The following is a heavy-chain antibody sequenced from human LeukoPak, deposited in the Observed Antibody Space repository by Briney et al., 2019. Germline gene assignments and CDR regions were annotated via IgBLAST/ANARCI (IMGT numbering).Heavy chain of an antibody. J-gene: IGHJ4*02. Sequence: GGSLRLSCVASGFTFGKYWMSWVRQAPGKGLEWVANIKLDGSDKNYVDSVKGRFTISRDNTKKSLYLQMNSLRVEDTAVFYCARDQYDTWSRRGNFDSWGQGTLVIVSS. CDR1: GFTFGKYW. CDR3: ARDQYDTWSRRGNFDS. CDR2: IKLDGSDK. V-gene: IGHV3-7*03. D-gene: IGHD3/OR15-3a*01.